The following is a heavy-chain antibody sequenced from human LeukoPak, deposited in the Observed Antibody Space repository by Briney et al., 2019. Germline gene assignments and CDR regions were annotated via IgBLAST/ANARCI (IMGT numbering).Heavy chain of an antibody. CDR2: MFYSGST. CDR1: GGSISSRSHC. J-gene: IGHJ3*01. CDR3: AVAGVRYYDSSGLHAFDF. D-gene: IGHD3-22*01. Sequence: SETLSLTCTVSGGSISSRSHCWGWIRQPPGKGLEWIGTMFYSGSTYYNPSLNSRVAISVDTSENQFSLELNSVTAADTAVYYRAVAGVRYYDSSGLHAFDFWGRGTMVTVSS. V-gene: IGHV4-39*01.